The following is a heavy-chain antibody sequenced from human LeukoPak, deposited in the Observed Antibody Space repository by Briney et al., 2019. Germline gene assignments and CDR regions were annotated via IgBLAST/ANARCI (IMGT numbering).Heavy chain of an antibody. V-gene: IGHV1-24*01. CDR2: FDPEDGET. D-gene: IGHD3-22*01. CDR3: ATDLGYYYDSSAATIDAFDI. J-gene: IGHJ3*02. Sequence: GASVKVSCKVSGYTLTELSMHWVRQAPGKGLEWMGGFDPEDGETIYAQKFQGRVTMTEDTSTDTAYMELSSLRSEDTAVYYCATDLGYYYDSSAATIDAFDIWGQGTMVTVSS. CDR1: GYTLTELS.